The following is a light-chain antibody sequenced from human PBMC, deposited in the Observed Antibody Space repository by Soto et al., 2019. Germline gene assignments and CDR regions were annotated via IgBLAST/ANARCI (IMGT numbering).Light chain of an antibody. CDR3: QQYDNLPLT. J-gene: IGKJ4*01. CDR1: QDISNS. CDR2: DAS. Sequence: DIQMTQSPSSLSASVGDRVTITCQASQDISNSLNWYQQKPGRAPKLLIYDASNLETGVPSRFSGSGSVIDFTFTISSLQPEDFATYYCQQYDNLPLTFGGGTKVEIK. V-gene: IGKV1-33*01.